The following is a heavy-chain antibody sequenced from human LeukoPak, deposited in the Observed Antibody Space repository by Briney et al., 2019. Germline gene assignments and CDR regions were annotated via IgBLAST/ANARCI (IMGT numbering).Heavy chain of an antibody. CDR3: AGGVGSSSSDPPLDY. D-gene: IGHD6-6*01. CDR2: IYYDGSKT. CDR1: GFTFSNYG. Sequence: PGRSLRLSCAASGFTFSNYGMHWVCQAPGKGLEWVALIYYDGSKTYYADSVRGRFTISRDNSKNTQYLQMNSLRVEDTAVYYCAGGVGSSSSDPPLDYWGQGTQVTVSS. J-gene: IGHJ4*02. V-gene: IGHV3-33*01.